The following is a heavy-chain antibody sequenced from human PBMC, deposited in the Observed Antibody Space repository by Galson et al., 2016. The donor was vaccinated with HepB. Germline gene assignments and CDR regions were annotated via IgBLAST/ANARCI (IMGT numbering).Heavy chain of an antibody. D-gene: IGHD6-13*01. CDR3: ARDRGSSSPDY. CDR2: ISSSSSYT. J-gene: IGHJ4*02. CDR1: GFTFSDYY. Sequence: SLRLSCAASGFTFSDYYMSWIRQAPGKGLEWVSYISSSSSYTNYADSVKGRFTISRDNAKNSLYLQMNSLRAEDTAVYYCARDRGSSSPDYWGQGTLVTVSS. V-gene: IGHV3-11*06.